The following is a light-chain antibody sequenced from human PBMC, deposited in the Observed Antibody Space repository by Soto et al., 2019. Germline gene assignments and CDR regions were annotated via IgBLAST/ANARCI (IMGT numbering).Light chain of an antibody. CDR3: AAWDDSLNGPV. J-gene: IGLJ3*02. CDR1: SSNIGNNA. Sequence: QLVLTQPPSVSAAPRQRVTISWSGSSSNIGNNAVNWYQHLPGKAPKLLIHYDDRVPSGVSDRFSGSKSGTSASLAISGLQSEDEADYYCAAWDDSLNGPVFGGGTKLTVL. V-gene: IGLV1-36*01. CDR2: YDD.